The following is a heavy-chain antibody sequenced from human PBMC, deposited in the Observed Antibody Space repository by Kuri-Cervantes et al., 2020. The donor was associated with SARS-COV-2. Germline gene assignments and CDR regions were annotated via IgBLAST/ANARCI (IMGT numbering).Heavy chain of an antibody. CDR3: AKCSDIAAAGQTDY. CDR1: GFTFGDYA. CDR2: ISGSGSNT. V-gene: IGHV3-23*01. Sequence: LSLTCVGSGFTFGDYAMSWVRQSPGKGLEWVSAISGSGSNTYYADSVKGRFIISRDNSKNTLYLQMDSLRAEDTAVYYCAKCSDIAAAGQTDYWGQGTLVTVSS. J-gene: IGHJ4*02. D-gene: IGHD6-13*01.